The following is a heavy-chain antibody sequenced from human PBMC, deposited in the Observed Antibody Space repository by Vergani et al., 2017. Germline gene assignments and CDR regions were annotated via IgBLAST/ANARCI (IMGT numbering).Heavy chain of an antibody. CDR2: ISSSSSYT. CDR1: GFTFSDYY. J-gene: IGHJ4*02. CDR3: AKFGNPLGGWVVDXFDY. Sequence: QVQLVESGGGLVKPGGSLRLSCAASGFTFSDYYMSWIRQAPGKGLEWVSYISSSSSYTNYADSVKGRFTISRDNSKNTLYLQMNSLRAEDTAVYYCAKFGNPLGGWVVDXFDYWGQGTLVTVSS. V-gene: IGHV3-11*05. D-gene: IGHD1-14*01.